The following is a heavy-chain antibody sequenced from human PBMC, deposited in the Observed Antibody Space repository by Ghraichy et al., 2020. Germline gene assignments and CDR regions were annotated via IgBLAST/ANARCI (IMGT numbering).Heavy chain of an antibody. CDR2: ISSSSSYI. Sequence: GGSLRLSCAASGFTFSSYSMNWVRQAPGKGLEWVSSISSSSSYIYYADSVKGRFTISRDNAKNSLYLQMNSLRAEDTAVYYCARSLFGVVAANVDYWGQGTLVTVSS. CDR1: GFTFSSYS. V-gene: IGHV3-21*01. D-gene: IGHD2-15*01. J-gene: IGHJ4*02. CDR3: ARSLFGVVAANVDY.